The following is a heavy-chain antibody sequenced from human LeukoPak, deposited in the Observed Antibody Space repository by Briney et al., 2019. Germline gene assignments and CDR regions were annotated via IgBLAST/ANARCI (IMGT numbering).Heavy chain of an antibody. Sequence: GGSLRLSCAASGFTFSSYAMSWVRQAPGKGLEWVSAISGSGGSTYYADSVKGRFTISRDNAKNSLYLQMNSLRAEDTAVYYCAREEIIAAAGTYYFDYWGQGTLVTVSS. D-gene: IGHD6-13*01. CDR3: AREEIIAAAGTYYFDY. CDR1: GFTFSSYA. CDR2: ISGSGGST. V-gene: IGHV3-23*01. J-gene: IGHJ4*02.